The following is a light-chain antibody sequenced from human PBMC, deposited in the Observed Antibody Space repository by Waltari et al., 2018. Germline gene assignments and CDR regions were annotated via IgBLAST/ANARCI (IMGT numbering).Light chain of an antibody. CDR2: EVS. V-gene: IGLV2-23*02. J-gene: IGLJ1*01. Sequence: QSALTQPASVSGSPGQSLTISCTGPSSDLGSYDLVSWYQHHPGKAPQLMIFEVSQRPSGVSNRFSGSKSGNTASLTISGLQAEDEADYHCCSYAGNSIYVFGTGTKVTVL. CDR3: CSYAGNSIYV. CDR1: SSDLGSYDL.